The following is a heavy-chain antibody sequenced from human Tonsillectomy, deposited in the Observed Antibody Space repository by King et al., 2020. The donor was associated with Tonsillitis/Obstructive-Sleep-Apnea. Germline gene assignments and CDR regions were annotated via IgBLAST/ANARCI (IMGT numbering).Heavy chain of an antibody. CDR1: GGSISSHY. CDR3: ARAYYDILTGYLDDAFDI. Sequence: QLQESGPGLVKPSETLSLTCTVSGGSISSHYWTWIRQPPGKGLEWIGYIYDSGSTNYNPSLKSRVTISVDTSKNQFSLKLSSVTAADTAVYYCARAYYDILTGYLDDAFDIWGQGKMVTVSS. V-gene: IGHV4-59*08. D-gene: IGHD3-9*01. CDR2: IYDSGST. J-gene: IGHJ3*02.